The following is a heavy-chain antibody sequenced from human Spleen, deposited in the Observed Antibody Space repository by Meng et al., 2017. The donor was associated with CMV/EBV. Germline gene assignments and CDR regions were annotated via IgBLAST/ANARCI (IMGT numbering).Heavy chain of an antibody. J-gene: IGHJ6*02. Sequence: GESLKNSCTASGFTFGDYAMSWVRQAPGRGLEWVGQIKKRADSYSTEYAASVKGRFTISRDDSKNSLYLQMNSLKTEDSAVYYCADLGGAFGMDVWGQGTTVTVSS. V-gene: IGHV3-72*01. CDR2: IKKRADSYST. CDR3: ADLGGAFGMDV. CDR1: GFTFGDYA.